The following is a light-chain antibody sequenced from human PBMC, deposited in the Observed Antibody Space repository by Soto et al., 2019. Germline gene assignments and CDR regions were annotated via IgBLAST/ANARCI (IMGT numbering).Light chain of an antibody. CDR3: QSYDSSLSGLWV. J-gene: IGLJ3*02. V-gene: IGLV2-18*02. CDR1: STDFVSYNR. CDR2: EAS. Sequence: QSALTQPPSVSGSPGQSVTISCTGTSTDFVSYNRVSWYQQPPGTAPKLIIYEASNRPSGVPDRFSGSKSGNTASLTISGLQAADEADYYCQSYDSSLSGLWVFGGGTKLTVL.